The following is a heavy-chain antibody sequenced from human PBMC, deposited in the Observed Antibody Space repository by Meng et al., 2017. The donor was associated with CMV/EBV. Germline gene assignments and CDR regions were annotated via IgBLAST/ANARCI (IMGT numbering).Heavy chain of an antibody. CDR3: ARPTVVGGRPRTFDY. Sequence: GGSLRLSCKGSGYSFTSYWIGRVRQTLEKGLEWMGIMYPRDSDIRYSPSFQGQVTISADKSISTAYLQWSTLKASDTAIYYCARPTVVGGRPRTFDYWGQGTLVTVSS. CDR2: MYPRDSDI. CDR1: GYSFTSYW. D-gene: IGHD3-16*01. J-gene: IGHJ4*02. V-gene: IGHV5-51*01.